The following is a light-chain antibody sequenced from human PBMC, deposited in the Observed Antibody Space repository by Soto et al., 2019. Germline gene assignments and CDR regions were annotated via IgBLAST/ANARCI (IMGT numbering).Light chain of an antibody. J-gene: IGLJ2*01. CDR2: GDN. V-gene: IGLV1-44*01. Sequence: QSVLTQPPSASGTPGQRVTISCSGSGSSIGTNTVIWYRQLPGTAPKLLIYGDNQRPSGVADRFSGSKSGTSASLAIRGLQYEEEADYYCAAWDGSLNNVLFGGGTKLTVL. CDR3: AAWDGSLNNVL. CDR1: GSSIGTNT.